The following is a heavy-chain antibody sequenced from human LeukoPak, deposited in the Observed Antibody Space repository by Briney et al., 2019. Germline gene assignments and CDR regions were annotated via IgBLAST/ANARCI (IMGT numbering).Heavy chain of an antibody. D-gene: IGHD3-22*01. Sequence: SVTVSCEASGGTFSIYAISWVRQAPGQGLEWMGGIIPIFGTANYAQKFQGRVTITADESTSTAYMELSSLRSEDTAVYYCARSYYYDSSGYYADYYYYYMDVWGKGTTVTVSS. CDR1: GGTFSIYA. CDR2: IIPIFGTA. V-gene: IGHV1-69*13. J-gene: IGHJ6*03. CDR3: ARSYYYDSSGYYADYYYYYMDV.